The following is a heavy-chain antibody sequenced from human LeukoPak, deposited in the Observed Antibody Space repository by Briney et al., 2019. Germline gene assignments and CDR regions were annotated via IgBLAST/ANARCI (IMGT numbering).Heavy chain of an antibody. CDR2: ISYDGSTL. CDR3: ATPTTYDSSGYFFDY. Sequence: PGRSLRLSCAVSGFTFSSYSIHWVRQAPGKGLEWVAVISYDGSTLYYADSVKGRFTISRDNSKNTLYLQMNSLRAEDTAVYYCATPTTYDSSGYFFDYWGQGTLVTVSS. CDR1: GFTFSSYS. V-gene: IGHV3-30*19. J-gene: IGHJ4*02. D-gene: IGHD3-22*01.